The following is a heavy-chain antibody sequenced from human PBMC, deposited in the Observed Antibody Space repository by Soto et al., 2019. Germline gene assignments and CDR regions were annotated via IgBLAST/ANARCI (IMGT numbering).Heavy chain of an antibody. CDR3: VSSLNYDFWRDGGRHFYFDY. CDR1: GGSISSSYW. Sequence: QVQLQESGPGLVKPSGTLSLPCAVSGGSISSSYWWNWVRQTPRGGLEWMGKIYHGGTTNYNPSLKNRVTISVDKSKNQFSLKLTSVTAADTAVYYYVSSLNYDFWRDGGRHFYFDYWGRGILATVSS. V-gene: IGHV4-4*02. D-gene: IGHD3-3*01. J-gene: IGHJ4*02. CDR2: IYHGGTT.